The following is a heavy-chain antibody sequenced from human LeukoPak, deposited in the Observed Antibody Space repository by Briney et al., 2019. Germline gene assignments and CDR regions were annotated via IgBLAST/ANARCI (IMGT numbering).Heavy chain of an antibody. CDR1: GGSFSGYY. V-gene: IGHV4-34*01. CDR3: AREGGNIAAAGYYYYYYMDI. CDR2: INHSGST. Sequence: PSETLSLTCAVYGGSFSGYYWSWIRQPPGKGLEWIGEINHSGSTNYNPSLKSRVTMSVDTSKNQFSLKLSSVTAADTAVYYCAREGGNIAAAGYYYYYYMDIWGKGTTVTVSS. J-gene: IGHJ6*03. D-gene: IGHD6-13*01.